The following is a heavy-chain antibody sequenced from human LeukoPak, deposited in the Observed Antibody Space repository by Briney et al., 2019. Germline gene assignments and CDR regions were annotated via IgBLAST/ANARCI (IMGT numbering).Heavy chain of an antibody. J-gene: IGHJ4*02. Sequence: GASVKVSCKASGYTFTSYWIQWVRQAPGQGLEWMGLINPDGGSTAYAHRFQGRVIMTRDTSTSTAYMDLSSLRSEDTAVYHCAIAPRNSSTMLDYWGQGTLVTVSS. CDR2: INPDGGST. CDR1: GYTFTSYW. D-gene: IGHD1-14*01. CDR3: AIAPRNSSTMLDY. V-gene: IGHV1-46*01.